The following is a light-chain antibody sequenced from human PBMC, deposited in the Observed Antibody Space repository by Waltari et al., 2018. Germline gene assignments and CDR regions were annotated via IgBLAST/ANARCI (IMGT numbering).Light chain of an antibody. CDR1: QSVNRN. CDR3: QEYNNWPPIFT. Sequence: EIVMTQSPATLSVSPGERATLSCRASQSVNRNLAWYQQKPGQAPRLLIYGASTRATGIPARFSGSGSGTEFTLTISSLQSEDFAVYYCQEYNNWPPIFTFGPGTKVDIK. J-gene: IGKJ3*01. CDR2: GAS. V-gene: IGKV3-15*01.